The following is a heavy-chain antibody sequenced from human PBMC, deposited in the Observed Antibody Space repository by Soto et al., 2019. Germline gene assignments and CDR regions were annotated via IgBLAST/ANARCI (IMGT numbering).Heavy chain of an antibody. CDR3: AHRQTPYYYDSSGYHNWFDP. D-gene: IGHD3-22*01. Sequence: QITLKESGPTLVKPTQTLTLTCTFSGFSLSTSGVGVGWIRQPPGKALEWLALIYWDDEKRYSPSLKSRLTITKDPSKTQVVLTMTNMDPMDTATYYCAHRQTPYYYDSSGYHNWFDPWGQGTLVTVSS. CDR2: IYWDDEK. CDR1: GFSLSTSGVG. J-gene: IGHJ5*02. V-gene: IGHV2-5*02.